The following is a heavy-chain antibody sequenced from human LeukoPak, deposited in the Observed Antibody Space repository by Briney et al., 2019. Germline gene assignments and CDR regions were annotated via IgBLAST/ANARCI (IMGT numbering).Heavy chain of an antibody. D-gene: IGHD2-15*01. CDR3: ARDGGGVVVVVAATTGTGMDV. CDR2: ISSSSSYI. V-gene: IGHV3-21*01. J-gene: IGHJ6*04. CDR1: GFTFSSYS. Sequence: PGGSLRLSCAASGFTFSSYSMNWVRQAPGKGLEWXXSISSSSSYIYYADSVKGRFTISRDNAKNSLYLQMNSLRAEDTAVYYCARDGGGVVVVVAATTGTGMDVWGKGTTVTVSS.